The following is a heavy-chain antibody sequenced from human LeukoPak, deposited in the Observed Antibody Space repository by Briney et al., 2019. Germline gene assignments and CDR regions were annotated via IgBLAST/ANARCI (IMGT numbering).Heavy chain of an antibody. J-gene: IGHJ4*02. D-gene: IGHD2-21*02. V-gene: IGHV3-23*01. CDR3: AKGGHDFNPFYW. Sequence: GGSLRLSCADSGFTFSTYAMGWVRQSPGKGLEWVSSIKGGGGDPFYADSVKGRFTISRDNSKNTLFLQLNSLRAEDSAVYYCAKGGHDFNPFYWWGQGTLVTVSP. CDR2: IKGGGGDP. CDR1: GFTFSTYA.